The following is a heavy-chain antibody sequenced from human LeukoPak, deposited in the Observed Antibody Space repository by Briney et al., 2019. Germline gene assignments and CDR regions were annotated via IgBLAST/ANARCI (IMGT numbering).Heavy chain of an antibody. D-gene: IGHD5-18*01. J-gene: IGHJ4*02. CDR3: ARTSDSYGYSSPYYFDY. Sequence: PSETLSLTCAVYGGSFSGYYWSWIRQPPGKGLEWIGEINHSGSTNYNPSLKSRVTISVDTSKNQFSLKLSSVTAANTAVYYCARTSDSYGYSSPYYFDYWGQGTLVTVSS. V-gene: IGHV4-34*01. CDR2: INHSGST. CDR1: GGSFSGYY.